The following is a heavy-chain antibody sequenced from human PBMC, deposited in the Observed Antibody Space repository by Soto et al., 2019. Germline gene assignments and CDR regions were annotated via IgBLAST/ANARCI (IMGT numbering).Heavy chain of an antibody. D-gene: IGHD2-2*01. CDR1: GGSISSSSYY. J-gene: IGHJ6*02. CDR2: IYHSGST. CDR3: AIPDCSSTSCPPGDV. V-gene: IGHV4-39*01. Sequence: SETLSLTCTVSGGSISSSSYYWGWLRQPPGKGLEWIGSIYHSGSTYYNPSLKSRVTISVDTSKNQFSLKLSSVTAADTPVYYCAIPDCSSTSCPPGDVWGQGTTVTVSS.